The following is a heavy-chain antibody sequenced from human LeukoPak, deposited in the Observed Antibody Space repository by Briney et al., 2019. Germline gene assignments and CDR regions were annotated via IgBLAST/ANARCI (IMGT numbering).Heavy chain of an antibody. CDR1: GGTFSSYA. CDR3: ARDPTFLEWTYDY. Sequence: ASVKVSCKASGGTFSSYAISWVRQAPGQGLEWMGWISAYNGNTNYAQKLQGRVTMTTDTSTSTAYMELRSLRSDDTAVYYCARDPTFLEWTYDYWGQGTLVTVSS. V-gene: IGHV1-18*01. D-gene: IGHD3-3*01. CDR2: ISAYNGNT. J-gene: IGHJ4*02.